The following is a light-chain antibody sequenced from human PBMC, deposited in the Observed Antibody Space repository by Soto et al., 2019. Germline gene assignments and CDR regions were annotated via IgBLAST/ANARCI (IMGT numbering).Light chain of an antibody. CDR2: GAS. CDR3: QQYNNWPRT. Sequence: EIVMTQFPATLSVSPGERATLSCRASQSVTSNLAWYQQKPGQAPRLLISGASTRATGIPARFSGSGSGTEFTLTISSLQSEDFAVYYCQQYNNWPRTFGQGTKLEIK. J-gene: IGKJ2*01. CDR1: QSVTSN. V-gene: IGKV3-15*01.